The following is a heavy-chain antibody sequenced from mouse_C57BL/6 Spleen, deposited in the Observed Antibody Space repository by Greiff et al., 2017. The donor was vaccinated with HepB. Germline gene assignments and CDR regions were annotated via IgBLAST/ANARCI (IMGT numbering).Heavy chain of an antibody. CDR1: GFSFNTYA. CDR3: VEQQGVYCGNPQGYAMDY. Sequence: EVKVVESGGGLVQPKGSLKLSCAASGFSFNTYAMNWVRQAPGKGLEWVARIRSKSNNYATYYAESVKDRFTISRDDSETMLYLQMNNLKTEDTDMYYCVEQQGVYCGNPQGYAMDYWGQGTSVTVSS. J-gene: IGHJ4*01. CDR2: IRSKSNNYAT. V-gene: IGHV10-1*01. D-gene: IGHD2-1*01.